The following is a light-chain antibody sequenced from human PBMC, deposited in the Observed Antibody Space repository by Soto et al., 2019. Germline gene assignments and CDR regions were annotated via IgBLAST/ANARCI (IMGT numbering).Light chain of an antibody. Sequence: EIVMTQSPATLSVSPGERATLSCRASQSVSANLAWYQQKPGQAPRLLISGASIRATGIPARFSGSGSGTEFTLTISSLQSEDFAVYYCQQYKNWPPYTFGQGTKLEIK. CDR1: QSVSAN. CDR3: QQYKNWPPYT. CDR2: GAS. V-gene: IGKV3-15*01. J-gene: IGKJ2*01.